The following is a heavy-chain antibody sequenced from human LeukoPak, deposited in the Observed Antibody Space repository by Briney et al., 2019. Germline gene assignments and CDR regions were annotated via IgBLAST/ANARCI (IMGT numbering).Heavy chain of an antibody. CDR3: ARDYNYYDSSGYYPQYYFDY. Sequence: ASVKVSCKASGYTFTSYGISWVRQAPGQGLEWMGWISAYNGNTNYAQKLQGRVTMTTDTSTSTAHMELRSLRSDDTAVYYCARDYNYYDSSGYYPQYYFDYWGQGTLVTVSS. CDR1: GYTFTSYG. CDR2: ISAYNGNT. D-gene: IGHD3-22*01. J-gene: IGHJ4*02. V-gene: IGHV1-18*01.